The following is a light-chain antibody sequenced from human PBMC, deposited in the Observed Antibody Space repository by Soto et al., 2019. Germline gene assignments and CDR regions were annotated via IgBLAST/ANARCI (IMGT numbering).Light chain of an antibody. V-gene: IGKV1-5*03. CDR1: QTISSW. J-gene: IGKJ1*01. CDR2: KAS. Sequence: DIQMTQSPSTLSGSVGDRVTITCRASQTISSWLAWYQQKPGKAPKLLIYKASTLKSGVPSRFSGSGSGTEFTLTISSLQPDDFATYYCQHYKNYPWTFGQGTKVHI. CDR3: QHYKNYPWT.